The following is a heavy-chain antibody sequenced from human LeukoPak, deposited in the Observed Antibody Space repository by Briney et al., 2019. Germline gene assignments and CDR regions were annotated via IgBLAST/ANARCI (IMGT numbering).Heavy chain of an antibody. D-gene: IGHD4-17*01. CDR1: GFTFTTYS. Sequence: PGGSLRLSCEASGFTFTTYSMTWVRQAPGKGLEWVSIISSGSSAIFSADALKGRFTISRDVAKNLLYLDMNSLRAEDTAVYYCARGHTAVTRHFDSWGQGTLVTVSS. CDR2: ISSGSSAI. V-gene: IGHV3-21*01. J-gene: IGHJ4*02. CDR3: ARGHTAVTRHFDS.